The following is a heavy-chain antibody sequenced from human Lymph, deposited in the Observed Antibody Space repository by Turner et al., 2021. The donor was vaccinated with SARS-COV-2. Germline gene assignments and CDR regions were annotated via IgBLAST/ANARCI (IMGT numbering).Heavy chain of an antibody. V-gene: IGHV1-69*10. D-gene: IGHD2-2*01. Sequence: QVQLVQSGAEVKKPGSSVKVSCKASGGTFSSYAITWVRQAPGQGLEWMGGIIPILAIANYAQKFQGRVTITADKSTSTAYIALNSLRSEDTAVYYCARDSPYCSSTSCYDPWGQGTLVTVSS. J-gene: IGHJ5*02. CDR2: IIPILAIA. CDR3: ARDSPYCSSTSCYDP. CDR1: GGTFSSYA.